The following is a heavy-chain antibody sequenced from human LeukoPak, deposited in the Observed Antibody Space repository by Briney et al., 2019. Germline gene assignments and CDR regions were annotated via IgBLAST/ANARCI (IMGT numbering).Heavy chain of an antibody. CDR1: GFTFGDYD. D-gene: IGHD6-19*01. CDR3: AKEGPIAVATYFDY. J-gene: IGHJ4*02. V-gene: IGHV3-43*02. Sequence: GGSLRLSCAASGFTFGDYDMHWVRQAPGKGLEWVSLIRADGATTRYTDSVKGRFTISRDNSKNSLYLQVNSLTTEDTAFYYCAKEGPIAVATYFDYWGQGTLVTVSS. CDR2: IRADGATT.